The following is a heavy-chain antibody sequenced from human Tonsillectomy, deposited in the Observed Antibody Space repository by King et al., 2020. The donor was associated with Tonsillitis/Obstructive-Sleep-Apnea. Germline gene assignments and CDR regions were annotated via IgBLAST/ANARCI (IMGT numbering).Heavy chain of an antibody. Sequence: QLVQSGAEVKKPGSSVKVSCKASGGTFSSYDISWVRQAPGQGLEWIGGIIPIFGTANYAQKFQGRVTITADESTSTAYMELSSLRSEDTAVYYCARGGYCGGDCYSAFDIWGQGTMVTVSS. J-gene: IGHJ3*02. D-gene: IGHD2-21*01. CDR1: GGTFSSYD. V-gene: IGHV1-69*01. CDR3: ARGGYCGGDCYSAFDI. CDR2: IIPIFGTA.